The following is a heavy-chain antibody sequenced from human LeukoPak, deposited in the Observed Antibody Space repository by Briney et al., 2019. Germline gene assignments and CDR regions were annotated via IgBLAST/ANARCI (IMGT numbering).Heavy chain of an antibody. CDR1: GGSISSGGYY. D-gene: IGHD5/OR15-5a*01. V-gene: IGHV4-31*03. CDR2: IYYTGST. J-gene: IGHJ2*01. Sequence: SQTLSLTCTVSGGSISSGGYYWSWIRQHPGKGLEWIGYIYYTGSTYYNPSLKSRVTISIDTSKNKCSLKLSSVTAPDMAVYYCARDGGGVYANHPLGAYFDIWGRGTLVTVSS. CDR3: ARDGGGVYANHPLGAYFDI.